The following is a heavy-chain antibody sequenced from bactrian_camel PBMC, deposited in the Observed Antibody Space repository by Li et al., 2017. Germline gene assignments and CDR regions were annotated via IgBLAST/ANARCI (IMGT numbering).Heavy chain of an antibody. Sequence: VQLVESGGGSVQAGETLRLSCTASVLAFEYVAVGWFRQVPGKGLEWVSTINAAGSSTYFAESVKGRFTISRDNAKNTVYLQMNSVKPEDTALYYCAQGLFLFEYNYWGQGTQVTVS. J-gene: IGHJ4*01. CDR1: VLAFEYVA. CDR3: AQGLFLFEYNY. D-gene: IGHD1*01. V-gene: IGHV3S36*01. CDR2: INAAGSST.